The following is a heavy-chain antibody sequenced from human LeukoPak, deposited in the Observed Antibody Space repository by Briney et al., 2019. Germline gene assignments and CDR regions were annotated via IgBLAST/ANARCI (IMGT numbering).Heavy chain of an antibody. D-gene: IGHD6-13*01. CDR2: INSDGSST. J-gene: IGHJ4*01. CDR3: ARDSLAAAGDFDY. V-gene: IGHV3-74*01. CDR1: GFTFSTYL. Sequence: GGSLRLSCAASGFTFSTYLMHWVRHAPGKGLVWVSHINSDGSSTGYADSVTGRFTISRDNAKNTLYLQMNSLRAEDTAVYYCARDSLAAAGDFDYWGQGTLVTVSS.